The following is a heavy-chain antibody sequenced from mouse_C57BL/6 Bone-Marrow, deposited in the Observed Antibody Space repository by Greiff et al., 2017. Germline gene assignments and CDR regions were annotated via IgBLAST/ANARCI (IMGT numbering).Heavy chain of an antibody. V-gene: IGHV1-42*01. Sequence: VQLQQSGPELVKPGASVKISCKASGYSFTGYYMNWVKQSPEQSLEWIGELNPSTGGTTYNQKFKAKATLTVDNSSSTSYMQLKSLTSEDSAVXYCARGVLVWFAYWGQGTLVTVSA. CDR3: ARGVLVWFAY. CDR2: LNPSTGGT. CDR1: GYSFTGYY. D-gene: IGHD1-1*01. J-gene: IGHJ3*01.